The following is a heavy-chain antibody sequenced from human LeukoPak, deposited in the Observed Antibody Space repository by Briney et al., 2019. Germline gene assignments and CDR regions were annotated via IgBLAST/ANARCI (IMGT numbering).Heavy chain of an antibody. CDR1: GFTFSDYY. Sequence: SGGSLRLSCVASGFTFSDYYMSWIRQAPGKGLEWVSHISSTGNAIYFADSVKGRFTISRDNAKNSLYLQMNNLRAEDTAVYYCARAIAAAVGFDYWGQGTLVTVSS. CDR3: ARAIAAAVGFDY. V-gene: IGHV3-11*01. J-gene: IGHJ4*02. D-gene: IGHD6-13*01. CDR2: ISSTGNAI.